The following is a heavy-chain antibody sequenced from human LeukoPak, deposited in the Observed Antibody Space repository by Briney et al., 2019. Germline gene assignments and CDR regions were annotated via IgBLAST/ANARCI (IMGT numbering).Heavy chain of an antibody. CDR3: ARHYGSGSYYFDY. D-gene: IGHD3-10*01. J-gene: IGHJ4*02. Sequence: SETLSLTCTVSGGSISSSSYYWGWIRQPPGKGLEWIGSIYYSGGTYYNPSLKSRVTISVDTSKNQFSLKLSSVTAADTAVYYCARHYGSGSYYFDYWGQGTLVTVSS. CDR2: IYYSGGT. CDR1: GGSISSSSYY. V-gene: IGHV4-39*01.